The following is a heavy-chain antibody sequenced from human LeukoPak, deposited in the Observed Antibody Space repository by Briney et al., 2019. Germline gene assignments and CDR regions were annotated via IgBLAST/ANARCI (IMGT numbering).Heavy chain of an antibody. V-gene: IGHV3-53*01. Sequence: GGSLRLSCAASGFTVSSYYMSWVRQAPGKGLEWVSVIYSGGSTYYADSVKGRFTISRDNSKNTLYLQMNSLRAEDTAVYYCARTELLWFGQPRPTSGWFDPWGQGTLVTVSS. CDR3: ARTELLWFGQPRPTSGWFDP. CDR2: IYSGGST. J-gene: IGHJ5*02. CDR1: GFTVSSYY. D-gene: IGHD3-10*01.